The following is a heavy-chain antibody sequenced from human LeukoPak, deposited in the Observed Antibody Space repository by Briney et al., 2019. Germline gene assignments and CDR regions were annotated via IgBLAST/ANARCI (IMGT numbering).Heavy chain of an antibody. CDR3: ARRVCNTSCYIDY. D-gene: IGHD2-2*02. J-gene: IGHJ4*02. Sequence: GGSLRLSCAASGFTFSSYSMNWVRQAPGKGLEWVSSTSSSSSYIYYADSVKGRFTISRDNAKNSLYLQMNSLRAEDTAVYYCARRVCNTSCYIDYWGQGTLVTVSS. CDR2: TSSSSSYI. CDR1: GFTFSSYS. V-gene: IGHV3-21*01.